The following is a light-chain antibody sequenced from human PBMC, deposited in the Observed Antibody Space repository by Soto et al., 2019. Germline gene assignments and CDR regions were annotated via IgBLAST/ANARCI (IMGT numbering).Light chain of an antibody. V-gene: IGKV2-28*01. CDR1: QSLLHSNGYNY. CDR2: LGS. Sequence: DIVMTQSPLSLPVTPGEPASISCRSSQSLLHSNGYNYLDWFLQKPGQSPQLLIYLGSSRSSGVPDRFSASGSGTYFTLKISRVEAEDVGTYYCMQGLPPPPTFGQGTRLEIK. CDR3: MQGLPPPPT. J-gene: IGKJ5*01.